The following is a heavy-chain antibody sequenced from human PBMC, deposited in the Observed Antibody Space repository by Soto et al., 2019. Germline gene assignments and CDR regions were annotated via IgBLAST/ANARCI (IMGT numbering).Heavy chain of an antibody. CDR3: ASHDSSGYYVLYFDY. CDR1: GGSISSSSYY. J-gene: IGHJ4*02. V-gene: IGHV4-39*01. CDR2: IYYSGST. Sequence: QLQLQESGPGLVKPSETLSLTCTVSGGSISSSSYYWGWIRQPPGKGLEWIGSIYYSGSTYYNPSLKSRVTISVDTSKNQFSLKLSSVTAADTAVYYCASHDSSGYYVLYFDYWGQGTLVTVSS. D-gene: IGHD3-22*01.